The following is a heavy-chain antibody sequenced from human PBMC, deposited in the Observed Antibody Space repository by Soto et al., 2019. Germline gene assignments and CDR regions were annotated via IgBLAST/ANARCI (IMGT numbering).Heavy chain of an antibody. CDR3: ARVHDYGDYGEYYFDY. CDR2: IYHSGST. CDR1: GGSISSGGYS. J-gene: IGHJ4*02. V-gene: IGHV4-30-2*01. Sequence: SETLSLTCAVSGGSISSGGYSWSWIRQPPGKGLEWIGYIYHSGSTYYNPSLKGRVTISVDRSKNQFSLKLSSVTAADTAVYYCARVHDYGDYGEYYFDYWGQGTLVTVSS. D-gene: IGHD4-17*01.